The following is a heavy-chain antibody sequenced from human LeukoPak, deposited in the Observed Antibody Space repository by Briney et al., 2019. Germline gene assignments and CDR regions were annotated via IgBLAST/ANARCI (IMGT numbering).Heavy chain of an antibody. CDR1: GYSFTSYW. V-gene: IGHV5-10-1*01. Sequence: GESLRISCKGSGYSFTSYWISWVRQMPGKGLEWVGRIDPSDSYTNYSPSFQGHVTISADKSISTAYLQWSSLKASDTAMYYCAIGASHRVNSSGLLWGQGTLVTVSS. CDR2: IDPSDSYT. D-gene: IGHD6-19*01. J-gene: IGHJ4*02. CDR3: AIGASHRVNSSGLL.